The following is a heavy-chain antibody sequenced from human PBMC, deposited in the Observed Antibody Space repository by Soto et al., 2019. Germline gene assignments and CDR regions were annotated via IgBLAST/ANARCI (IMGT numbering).Heavy chain of an antibody. CDR2: INAGNGNT. J-gene: IGHJ5*02. D-gene: IGHD3-9*01. V-gene: IGHV1-3*01. Sequence: QVQLVQSGAEVKKPGASVKVSCKASGYTFTSYAMHWVRQAPGQRLEWMGWINAGNGNTKYSQKFQGRVTITRDTSASTAYMELSSLRSEDTAVYYCARDTPHYDILTSTSNNWFDPWGQGTLVTVSS. CDR1: GYTFTSYA. CDR3: ARDTPHYDILTSTSNNWFDP.